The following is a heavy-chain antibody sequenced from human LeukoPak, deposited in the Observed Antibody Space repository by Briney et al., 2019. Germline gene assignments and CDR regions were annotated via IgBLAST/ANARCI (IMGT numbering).Heavy chain of an antibody. V-gene: IGHV4-34*01. J-gene: IGHJ4*02. CDR1: GGSFSGYY. Sequence: PSETLSLTCAVYGGSFSGYYWSWIRQPPGKGLEWIGEINHSGSINYNPSLKSRVTISVDTSKNQFSLKLSSVTAADTAVYYCARGRRIAAADSYYFDYWGQGTLVTVSS. D-gene: IGHD6-13*01. CDR2: INHSGSI. CDR3: ARGRRIAAADSYYFDY.